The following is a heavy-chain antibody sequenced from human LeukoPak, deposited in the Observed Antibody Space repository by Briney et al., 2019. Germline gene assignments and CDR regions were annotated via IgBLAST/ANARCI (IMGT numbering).Heavy chain of an antibody. CDR3: AREGDDIVVVPAAMPCYFDY. V-gene: IGHV3-30*04. CDR1: GFTFSSYA. CDR2: ISYDGSNK. Sequence: GGSLRLSCAASGFTFSSYAMHWVRQAPGKGLEWVAVISYDGSNKYYADSVKGRFTISRDNSKNTLYLQMNSLRAEDTAVYYCAREGDDIVVVPAAMPCYFDYWAREPWSPSPQ. D-gene: IGHD2-2*01. J-gene: IGHJ4*02.